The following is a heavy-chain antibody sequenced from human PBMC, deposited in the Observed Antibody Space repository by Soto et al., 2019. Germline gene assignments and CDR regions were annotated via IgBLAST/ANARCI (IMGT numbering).Heavy chain of an antibody. CDR2: MSYDGSNK. D-gene: IGHD3-9*01. V-gene: IGHV3-30*18. Sequence: QVQLVESGGGVVQPGKSLRLSCTASGFTFSRYGMHWVRQAPGKGLEWVAVMSYDGSNKWYGDSVKGRFNVSRDNSKNTLFLQMNSLRAEDTAVYYCVKNSYYELLTGFDYFDYWGQGAPVTVSS. CDR3: VKNSYYELLTGFDYFDY. J-gene: IGHJ4*02. CDR1: GFTFSRYG.